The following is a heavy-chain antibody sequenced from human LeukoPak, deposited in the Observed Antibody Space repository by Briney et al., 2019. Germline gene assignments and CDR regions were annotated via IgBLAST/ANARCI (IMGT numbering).Heavy chain of an antibody. Sequence: SETLSLTCTVSGASMNTTNFYWAWIRQPPGKGLESIGSISYAGRTYFNASLSSRVTISVDTSKNQFSLKLSSVTAADTAVYYCARGFRLGGLYYYYGMDVWGQGTTVTVSS. CDR2: ISYAGRT. CDR1: GASMNTTNFY. D-gene: IGHD3-3*01. CDR3: ARGFRLGGLYYYYGMDV. V-gene: IGHV4-39*07. J-gene: IGHJ6*02.